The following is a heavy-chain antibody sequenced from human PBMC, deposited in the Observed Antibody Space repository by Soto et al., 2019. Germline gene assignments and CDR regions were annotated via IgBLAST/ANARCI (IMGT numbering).Heavy chain of an antibody. CDR2: ISPNSGGT. D-gene: IGHD3-9*01. Sequence: ASVKVSCKASGYSFTGYYIHWVRQAPGQGLEWMGWISPNSGGTNYAQKFQGRVTMTRDTSTSTAYMELSSLRSDDTAVYYCARDPLRYFDWPTPLRWFDLWGQGTLVTVSS. V-gene: IGHV1-2*02. CDR1: GYSFTGYY. CDR3: ARDPLRYFDWPTPLRWFDL. J-gene: IGHJ5*02.